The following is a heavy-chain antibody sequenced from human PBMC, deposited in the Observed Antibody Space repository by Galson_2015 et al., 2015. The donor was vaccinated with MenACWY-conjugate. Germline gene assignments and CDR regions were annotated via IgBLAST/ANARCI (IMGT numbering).Heavy chain of an antibody. V-gene: IGHV2-5*02. J-gene: IGHJ4*02. Sequence: PALAKPTQTVTLPCTFAGVSLSTRGVGGSWVRQTPEKALEWLALIYWDDDKRYSPSLRCRLTITKDTSKNHVVLTLTIMDPVDTATYYCPRTGATPGHYLGQGTLLTVPS. CDR2: IYWDDDK. D-gene: IGHD2-15*01. CDR1: GVSLSTRGVG. CDR3: PRTGATPGHY.